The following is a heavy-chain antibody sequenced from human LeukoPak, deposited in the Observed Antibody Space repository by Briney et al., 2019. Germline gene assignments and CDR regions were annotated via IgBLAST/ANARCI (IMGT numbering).Heavy chain of an antibody. CDR1: GFTFSNYN. V-gene: IGHV3-21*01. Sequence: GGSLRLSCAASGFTFSNYNMNWVRQAPGKGLEWVSSISSRSSYIYYADSVKGRFTISRDNTKNSLYLQMNSLRAEDTAVYYCARDSPYGTAGYWGQGTLVTVSS. D-gene: IGHD2-8*02. CDR2: ISSRSSYI. CDR3: ARDSPYGTAGY. J-gene: IGHJ4*02.